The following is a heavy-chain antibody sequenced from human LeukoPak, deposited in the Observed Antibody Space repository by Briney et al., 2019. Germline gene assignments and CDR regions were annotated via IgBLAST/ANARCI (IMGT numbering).Heavy chain of an antibody. V-gene: IGHV4-34*01. Sequence: KPSETLSLTCAVYGGSFSGYYWSWIRQPPGKGLEWIGEINHSGSTNYNPSLKSRVTISVDTSKNQFSLKLSSVTAADTAVYYCARQPAQKYYYYYMDVWGKGTTVTVSS. CDR3: ARQPAQKYYYYYMDV. J-gene: IGHJ6*03. CDR2: INHSGST. CDR1: GGSFSGYY.